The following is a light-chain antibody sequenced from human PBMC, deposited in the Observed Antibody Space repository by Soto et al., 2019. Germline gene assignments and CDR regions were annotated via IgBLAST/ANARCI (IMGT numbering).Light chain of an antibody. CDR3: QQYYSPPPT. CDR1: QSVLYSSNNKSY. Sequence: DIVMPQSPDSLAVSLCQRTPINXTSGQSVLYSSNNKSYLAWYQLKPGQPPKLLIYWASTRESGVPDRFSGSGSGTDFTLTISSLQAEDVAVYYCQQYYSPPPTFGGGTKVDIK. J-gene: IGKJ4*01. V-gene: IGKV4-1*01. CDR2: WAS.